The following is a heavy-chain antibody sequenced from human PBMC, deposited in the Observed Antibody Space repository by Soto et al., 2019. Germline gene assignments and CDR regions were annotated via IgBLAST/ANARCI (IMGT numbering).Heavy chain of an antibody. CDR2: ISGSGNRT. CDR1: GSTLSSYA. D-gene: IGHD1-26*01. V-gene: IGHV3-23*01. CDR3: AKEVTSGSYSHYYYGLDV. Sequence: PGGSVRLSCAASGSTLSSYAMSWVRQAPGKGLEWVSAISGSGNRTFHADSVKGRFTISRDNSKNALYLQMNSLRVEDTAVYYCAKEVTSGSYSHYYYGLDVWGQGTTVTVSS. J-gene: IGHJ6*02.